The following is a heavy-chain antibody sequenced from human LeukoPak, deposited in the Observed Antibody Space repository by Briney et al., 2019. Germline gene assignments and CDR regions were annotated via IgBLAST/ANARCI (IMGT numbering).Heavy chain of an antibody. V-gene: IGHV4-59*08. CDR1: GGSINSYY. Sequence: KSSESLSLTCTVSGGSINSYYWSWIRQPPGKGLEWIGYIYYSGSINYNPSLKSRVTMSVDTSENQFSLKLNSVTTADTAVYFCTRRVAVTGTPKAYFDYWGQGILVTVSS. CDR3: TRRVAVTGTPKAYFDY. CDR2: IYYSGSI. D-gene: IGHD6-19*01. J-gene: IGHJ4*02.